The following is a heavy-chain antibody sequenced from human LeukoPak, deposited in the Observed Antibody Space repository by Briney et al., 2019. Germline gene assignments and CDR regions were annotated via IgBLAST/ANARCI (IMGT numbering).Heavy chain of an antibody. D-gene: IGHD2-15*01. CDR2: INPAGSET. V-gene: IGHV3-7*01. J-gene: IGHJ4*02. CDR3: ARFGYVAAVDV. CDR1: GFSFSAYW. Sequence: PGGSLRLSGAASGFSFSAYWMTWVRKAPGTGLEWVANINPAGSETYYVDPVKGRFSISRDTAKNLVYLQMNSLRAEDTAVYHCARFGYVAAVDVWGQGTPVTVSS.